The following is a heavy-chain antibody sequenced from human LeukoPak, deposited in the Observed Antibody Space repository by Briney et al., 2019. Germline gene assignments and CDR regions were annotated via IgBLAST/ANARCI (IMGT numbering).Heavy chain of an antibody. CDR1: GFTFSDYY. CDR3: ARDHDYGSSPDAFDI. J-gene: IGHJ3*02. CDR2: ISSSSSYI. D-gene: IGHD4-17*01. V-gene: IGHV3-11*06. Sequence: GGSLRLSCAASGFTFSDYYMSWIRQAPGKGLEWVSSISSSSSYIYYADSVKGRFTISRDNAKNSLYLQMNSLRAEDTAVYYCARDHDYGSSPDAFDIWGQGTMVTVSS.